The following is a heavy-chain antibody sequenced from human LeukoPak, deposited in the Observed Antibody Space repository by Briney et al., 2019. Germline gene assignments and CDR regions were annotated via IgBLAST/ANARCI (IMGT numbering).Heavy chain of an antibody. D-gene: IGHD3/OR15-3a*01. CDR2: ISYDGNDK. V-gene: IGHV3-30*04. CDR1: GFTFNTFA. Sequence: GGSLRLSCTVSGFTFNTFAMHWVRQSPGKGLEWVALISYDGNDKYYRDSVKGRFTISRDISKNTVYLQMNSLRPEDTAVYYCARDPRDRIFGPLDYWGQGNLVSVSS. CDR3: ARDPRDRIFGPLDY. J-gene: IGHJ4*02.